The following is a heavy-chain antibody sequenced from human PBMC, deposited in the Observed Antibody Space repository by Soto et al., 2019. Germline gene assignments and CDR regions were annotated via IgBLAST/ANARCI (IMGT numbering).Heavy chain of an antibody. D-gene: IGHD4-17*01. CDR3: ARGGLYDYGDYGAFDI. Sequence: KSSETLSLTGAVSGGSISSGGYSWSWIRQPPGKGLEWIGYIYHSGSTYYNPSLKSRVTISVDRSKNQFSLKLSSVTAADTAVYYCARGGLYDYGDYGAFDIWGQGTMVTVS. J-gene: IGHJ3*02. CDR1: GGSISSGGYS. CDR2: IYHSGST. V-gene: IGHV4-30-2*01.